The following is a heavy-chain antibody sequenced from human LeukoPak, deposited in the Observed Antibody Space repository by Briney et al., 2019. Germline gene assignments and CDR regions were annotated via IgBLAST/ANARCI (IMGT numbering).Heavy chain of an antibody. CDR1: GFTFSSYG. CDR3: ARGVSRYCSGGSCYYFDY. V-gene: IGHV3-33*01. D-gene: IGHD2-15*01. CDR2: IWYDGSNK. Sequence: GRSLRLSCAAFGFTFSSYGMHWVRQAPGKGLEWVAVIWYDGSNKYYADSVKGRFTISRDNSKNTLYLQMNSLRAEDTAVYYCARGVSRYCSGGSCYYFDYWGQGTLVTVSS. J-gene: IGHJ4*02.